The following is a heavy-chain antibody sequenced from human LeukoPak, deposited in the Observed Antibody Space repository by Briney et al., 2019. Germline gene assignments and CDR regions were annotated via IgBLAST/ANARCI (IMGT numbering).Heavy chain of an antibody. CDR2: ISSSSSYI. CDR1: GFTFSSYS. D-gene: IGHD3-9*01. CDR3: ARDWDYDILTGLYKEGGFDY. Sequence: GGSLRLSCAASGFTFSSYSMNWVRQAPGKGLEWVSSISSSSSYIYYADSVKGRFTISRDNAKNSLYLQMNSLRAEDTAVSYCARDWDYDILTGLYKEGGFDYWGQGTLVTVSS. J-gene: IGHJ4*02. V-gene: IGHV3-21*01.